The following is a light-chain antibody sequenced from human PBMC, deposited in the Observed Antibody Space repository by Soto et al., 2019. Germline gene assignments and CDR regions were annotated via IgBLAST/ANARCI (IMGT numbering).Light chain of an antibody. CDR1: QSISSW. Sequence: DIQMTQSPSILSASVGDRVTSTCRASQSISSWLAWYQQKPGKAPKFLIYDASSLESGVPSRFSGSGSGTEFTLTISNLQPDDFATYFCQQYHNYPRTFGQGTKVDIK. V-gene: IGKV1-5*01. CDR3: QQYHNYPRT. J-gene: IGKJ1*01. CDR2: DAS.